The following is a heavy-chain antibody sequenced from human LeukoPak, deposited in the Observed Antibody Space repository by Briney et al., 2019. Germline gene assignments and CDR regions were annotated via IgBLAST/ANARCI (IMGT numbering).Heavy chain of an antibody. Sequence: ASVKVSCKVSGYTLTELSMHWVRQAPGKGLEWMGGFDPEDGETIYAQKFQGRVTMTEDTSTDTAYMELSSLRSEDTAVYYCARGHLDRMWLVRGENWFDPWGQGTLVTVSS. J-gene: IGHJ5*02. V-gene: IGHV1-24*01. CDR3: ARGHLDRMWLVRGENWFDP. CDR1: GYTLTELS. D-gene: IGHD6-19*01. CDR2: FDPEDGET.